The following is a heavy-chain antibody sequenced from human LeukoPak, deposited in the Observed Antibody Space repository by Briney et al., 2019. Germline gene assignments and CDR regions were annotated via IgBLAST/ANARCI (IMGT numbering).Heavy chain of an antibody. CDR2: SKSSGNYI. CDR3: ITLEGSSFDY. J-gene: IGHJ4*02. V-gene: IGHV3-21*04. Sequence: PGGSLRLSCVASGFSLSDFIMNWVRRAPGKGLEWVSSSKSSGNYIYYADSVKGRFTISRDNAKNSLYLQMNSLKTEDTAVYYCITLEGSSFDYWGQGTLVTVSS. D-gene: IGHD6-13*01. CDR1: GFSLSDFI.